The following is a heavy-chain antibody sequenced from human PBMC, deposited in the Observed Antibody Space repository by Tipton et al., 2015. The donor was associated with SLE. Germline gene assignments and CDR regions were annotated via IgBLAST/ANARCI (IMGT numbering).Heavy chain of an antibody. V-gene: IGHV4-39*01. J-gene: IGHJ4*02. Sequence: SCTVSGGSISSSSHYWGWIRQPPGKGLEWIGSIYYSGSTYYNPSLKSRVTISVDTSKNQFSLKLSSVTAADTAVYYCATTGGYWGQGTLVTVSS. CDR2: IYYSGST. CDR3: ATTGGY. CDR1: GGSISSSSHY. D-gene: IGHD4-17*01.